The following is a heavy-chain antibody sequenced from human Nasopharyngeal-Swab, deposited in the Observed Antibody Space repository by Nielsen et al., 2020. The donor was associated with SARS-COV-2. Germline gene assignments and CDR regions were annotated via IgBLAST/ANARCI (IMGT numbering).Heavy chain of an antibody. V-gene: IGHV2-5*01. CDR1: GFSLSTSGVG. D-gene: IGHD6-19*01. Sequence: SGPTLVKPPQTLTLTCTFSGFSLSTSGVGVGWIRQPPGKALEWLALIYWNDDKRYSPSLKSRLTITKDTSKNQVVLTMTNMDPVDTATYYCAHSTASIAVAGIDYWGQGTLVTVSS. CDR3: AHSTASIAVAGIDY. J-gene: IGHJ4*02. CDR2: IYWNDDK.